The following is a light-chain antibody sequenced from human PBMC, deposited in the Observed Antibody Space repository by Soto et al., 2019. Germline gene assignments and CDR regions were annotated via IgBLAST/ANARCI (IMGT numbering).Light chain of an antibody. CDR3: ATWDDSFNGWV. V-gene: IGLV1-44*01. J-gene: IGLJ3*02. CDR1: SSNIGRNA. CDR2: SND. Sequence: QSVLTQPPSASGTPGQRVTISCSGSSSNIGRNAVTWYQQLPGTAPKVFVYSNDQRPSAVPDRFSGSKSGTSALAISGLQSEDEADYYCATWDDSFNGWVFGGGTKLTVL.